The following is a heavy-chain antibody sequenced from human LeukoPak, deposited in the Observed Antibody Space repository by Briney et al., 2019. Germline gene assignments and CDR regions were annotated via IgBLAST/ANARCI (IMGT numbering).Heavy chain of an antibody. CDR3: AREVVVPAAMFDY. Sequence: GGSLRLSCAASGVTFSSYSMNWVRQAPGKGLEWVSYISSSSSTIYYADSVKGRSTISRDNAKNSLYLQMNSLRAEDTAVYYCAREVVVPAAMFDYWGQGTLVTVSS. CDR2: ISSSSSTI. J-gene: IGHJ4*02. D-gene: IGHD2-2*01. CDR1: GVTFSSYS. V-gene: IGHV3-48*01.